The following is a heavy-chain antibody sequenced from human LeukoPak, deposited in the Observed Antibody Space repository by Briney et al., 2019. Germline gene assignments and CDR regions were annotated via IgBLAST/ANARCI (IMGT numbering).Heavy chain of an antibody. V-gene: IGHV4-39*01. Sequence: SETLSLTCTVSGGSISSSSYYWGWIRQPPGKGLEWIGSIYYSGSTYYNPSLKSRVTISVDTSKNQFSLKLSSVTAADRAVYYCARLTVGDYVWGSYRYTVDYFDYWGQGTLVTVSS. J-gene: IGHJ4*02. CDR2: IYYSGST. D-gene: IGHD3-16*02. CDR3: ARLTVGDYVWGSYRYTVDYFDY. CDR1: GGSISSSSYY.